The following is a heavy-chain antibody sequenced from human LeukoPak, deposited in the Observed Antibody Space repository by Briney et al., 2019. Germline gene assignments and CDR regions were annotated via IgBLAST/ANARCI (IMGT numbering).Heavy chain of an antibody. V-gene: IGHV3-53*01. J-gene: IGHJ4*02. CDR3: ARAKVGAGFDY. D-gene: IGHD1-26*01. CDR1: GFTVSSNY. Sequence: GGSLRPSCAASGFTVSSNYMSWVRQAPGKGLEWVSVIYSGGSTYYADSVKGRFTISRDNSKNTLYLQMNSLRAEDTAVYYCARAKVGAGFDYWGQGTLVTVSS. CDR2: IYSGGST.